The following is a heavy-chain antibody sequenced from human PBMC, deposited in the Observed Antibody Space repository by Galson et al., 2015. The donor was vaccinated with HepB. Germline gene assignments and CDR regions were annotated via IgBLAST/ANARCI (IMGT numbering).Heavy chain of an antibody. Sequence: ETLSLTCTVSGASMSSSNYHWGWIRQPPGKGLEWIGGLYNSGSTHYNPSLKSRVAISVDTSKNHFSLRLSSVTAADTAVYYCARSPYDTSGYFANWFDPWGQGTLVTVSS. CDR1: GASMSSSNYH. CDR2: LYNSGST. J-gene: IGHJ5*02. V-gene: IGHV4-39*02. D-gene: IGHD3-22*01. CDR3: ARSPYDTSGYFANWFDP.